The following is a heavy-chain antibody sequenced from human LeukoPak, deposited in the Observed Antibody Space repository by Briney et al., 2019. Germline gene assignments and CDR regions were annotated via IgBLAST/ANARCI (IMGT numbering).Heavy chain of an antibody. CDR2: ISYDGST. V-gene: IGHV4-39*07. J-gene: IGHJ4*02. CDR3: ARALPGIAAAGTLDY. D-gene: IGHD6-13*01. CDR1: GGSFSSSSYY. Sequence: PSETLSLTCTVSGGSFSSSSYYWGWIRQPPGKGLEWIGSISYDGSTYYNPSLKSRVTISVDTSKNQFSLKLSSVTAADTAVYYCARALPGIAAAGTLDYWGQGTLVTVSS.